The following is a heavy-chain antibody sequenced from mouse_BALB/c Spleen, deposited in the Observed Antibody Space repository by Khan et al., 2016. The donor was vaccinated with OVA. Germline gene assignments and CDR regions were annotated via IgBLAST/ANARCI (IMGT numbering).Heavy chain of an antibody. V-gene: IGHV1-26*01. J-gene: IGHJ1*01. D-gene: IGHD1-1*01. CDR3: AIDHGYVDV. Sequence: EVQLQQSGPDLVKPGASMKISCKASGYSFTGYYIHWVKQSHGKSLEWIGRVNPNNGGTSYNQKFKGKAILTVDKSSNTAYMELRSLTSEDSAVYSCAIDHGYVDVWGAGTTVTVSS. CDR1: GYSFTGYY. CDR2: VNPNNGGT.